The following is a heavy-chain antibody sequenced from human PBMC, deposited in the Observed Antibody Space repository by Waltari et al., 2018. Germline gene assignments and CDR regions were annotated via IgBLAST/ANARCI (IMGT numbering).Heavy chain of an antibody. D-gene: IGHD2-15*01. CDR1: GDFISSTDW. Sequence: QLLFQESGPGLVRPSVTLSPTCAVSGDFISSTDWWSWVRQSPGKGLEWIGQVKRSGRTNYNPAFASRITISIDTSTNQFSLKVTSATAADTAMYFCARDRGRGIYLDSWGQGTLVTVSP. CDR2: VKRSGRT. V-gene: IGHV4-4*02. CDR3: ARDRGRGIYLDS. J-gene: IGHJ4*02.